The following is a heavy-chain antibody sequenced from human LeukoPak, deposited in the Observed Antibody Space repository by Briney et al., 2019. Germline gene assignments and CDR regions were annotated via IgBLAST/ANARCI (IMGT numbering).Heavy chain of an antibody. CDR2: INPNSGDT. CDR1: GYTFTDSY. J-gene: IGHJ4*02. CDR3: ARGPIAAAGDY. Sequence: GASVKVSCKASGYTFTDSYMDWVRQAPGQGLEWMGWINPNSGDTNYAQKFQGRVTMTRDTSTSTAYMELRSLGSDDTAVYYCARGPIAAAGDYWGQGTLVTVSS. V-gene: IGHV1-2*02. D-gene: IGHD6-13*01.